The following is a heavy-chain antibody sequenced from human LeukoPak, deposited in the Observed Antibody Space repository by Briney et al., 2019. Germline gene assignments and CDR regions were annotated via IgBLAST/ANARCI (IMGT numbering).Heavy chain of an antibody. D-gene: IGHD3-22*01. CDR1: GYTFTGYY. Sequence: ASVKASCKASGYTFTGYYMHWVRQAPGQGLEWMGWINPNSGGTNYAQKFQGRVTMTRDTSISTAYMELSRLRADDTAVYYCAREVDYYDSSGYSFDYWGQGTLVTVSS. J-gene: IGHJ4*02. CDR3: AREVDYYDSSGYSFDY. V-gene: IGHV1-2*02. CDR2: INPNSGGT.